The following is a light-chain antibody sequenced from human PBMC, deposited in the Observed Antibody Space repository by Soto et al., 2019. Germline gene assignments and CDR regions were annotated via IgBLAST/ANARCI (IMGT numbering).Light chain of an antibody. CDR1: QSIRSN. CDR2: GAS. Sequence: EIVMTQSPDTLSVSPGEGATLSCRVSQSIRSNLAWYQQRPGQAPRLLMYGASTRADGIPARFTGSGSGTEFTLNISSLQSEDFAGYYCQQYHIWPPWTSGQGTKVELK. CDR3: QQYHIWPPWT. V-gene: IGKV3-15*01. J-gene: IGKJ1*01.